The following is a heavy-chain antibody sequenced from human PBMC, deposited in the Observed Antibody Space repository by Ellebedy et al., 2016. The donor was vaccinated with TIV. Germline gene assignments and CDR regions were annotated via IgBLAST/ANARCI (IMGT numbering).Heavy chain of an antibody. CDR2: IKQDGSEK. J-gene: IGHJ4*02. D-gene: IGHD3-22*01. V-gene: IGHV3-7*01. Sequence: GESLKISXSASGFTFSSYWMSWVRQAPGKGLEWVANIKQDGSEKNYVDSVKGRFTVSRDNAKNSVYLQMNSLRDDDTAVYYCGRDRYYLDNSGRVPDYWGQGTLVTVSS. CDR3: GRDRYYLDNSGRVPDY. CDR1: GFTFSSYW.